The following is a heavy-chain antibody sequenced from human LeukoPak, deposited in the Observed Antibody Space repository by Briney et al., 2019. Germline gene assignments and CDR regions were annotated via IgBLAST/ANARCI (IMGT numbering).Heavy chain of an antibody. CDR1: GGSISSYY. CDR3: ARRARGNRVYYFDY. CDR2: IYYSGNT. Sequence: SETLSLTCTVSGGSISSYYWNWIRQPPGKGLEWIGYIYYSGNTNYDPSLKSRLTISVDTSNNQFSLKLTSVTAADTAVYYCARRARGNRVYYFDYWGQGTLVTVSS. V-gene: IGHV4-59*01. D-gene: IGHD1-14*01. J-gene: IGHJ4*02.